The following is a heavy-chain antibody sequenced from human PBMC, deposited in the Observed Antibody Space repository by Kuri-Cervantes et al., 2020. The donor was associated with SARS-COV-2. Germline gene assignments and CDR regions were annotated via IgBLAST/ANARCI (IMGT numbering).Heavy chain of an antibody. V-gene: IGHV4-34*01. CDR3: ARGRKQLGGSDFDY. Sequence: SETLSLTCAVYGGSFSGYYWSWIRQPPGKGLAWIGEINHSGSTNYNPSLKSRVTISVDTSKNQFSLKLSSVTAADTAVYYCARGRKQLGGSDFDYWGQGTLVTVSS. J-gene: IGHJ4*02. CDR2: INHSGST. D-gene: IGHD6-6*01. CDR1: GGSFSGYY.